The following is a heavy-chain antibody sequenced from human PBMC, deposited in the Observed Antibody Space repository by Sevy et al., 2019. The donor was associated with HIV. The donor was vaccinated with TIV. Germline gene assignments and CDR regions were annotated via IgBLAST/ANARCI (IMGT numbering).Heavy chain of an antibody. CDR2: INPNSGGT. CDR3: ARDTSIAARHFGY. J-gene: IGHJ4*02. Sequence: ASVKVSCKASGYTFTGYYMHWVRQAPGQGLEWMGRINPNSGGTNYAQKFQGRVTMTRATSISTAYMELSRLRSDDTAVYYCARDTSIAARHFGYWGQGTLVTVSS. CDR1: GYTFTGYY. V-gene: IGHV1-2*06. D-gene: IGHD6-6*01.